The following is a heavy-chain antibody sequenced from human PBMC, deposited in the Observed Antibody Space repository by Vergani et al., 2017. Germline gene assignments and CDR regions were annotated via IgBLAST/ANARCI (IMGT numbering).Heavy chain of an antibody. D-gene: IGHD6-19*01. J-gene: IGHJ4*02. Sequence: QVQLQESGPGLVKPSETLSLTCTVSGGSISSYYWSWIRQPPGKGLEWIGYIYYSGSTNYNPSLKSRVTISVDTSKNPFSHKLSSVTAADTAVYYCARGRGYSRGWYVYWGQGTLVTVSS. V-gene: IGHV4-59*01. CDR2: IYYSGST. CDR3: ARGRGYSRGWYVY. CDR1: GGSISSYY.